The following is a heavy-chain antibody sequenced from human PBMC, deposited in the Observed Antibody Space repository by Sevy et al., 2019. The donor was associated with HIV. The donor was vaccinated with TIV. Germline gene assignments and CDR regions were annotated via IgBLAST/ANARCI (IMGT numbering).Heavy chain of an antibody. CDR1: GFTFSSYA. Sequence: GGSLRLSCAASGFTFSSYAMSWVRQAPGKGLEWVSAISGSGGSTYYADSVKGRFTISRDNSKNTLYLQMNSLRAEDKSVYYCAKTARRSPYSYFDYWGQGTLVTVSS. V-gene: IGHV3-23*01. J-gene: IGHJ4*02. CDR3: AKTARRSPYSYFDY. CDR2: ISGSGGST. D-gene: IGHD2-15*01.